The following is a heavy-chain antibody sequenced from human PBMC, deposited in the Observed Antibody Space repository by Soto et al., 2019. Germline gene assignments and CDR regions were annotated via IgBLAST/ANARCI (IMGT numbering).Heavy chain of an antibody. J-gene: IGHJ6*02. V-gene: IGHV4-4*02. CDR1: GGSISSSNW. Sequence: QVQLQESGPGLVKPSGTLSLTCAVSGGSISSSNWWSWVRQPPGKGLEWIGEIYHSGSTNYNPSLTRRVTISVDKSKSQFSLKLRSVTAAATAVYYCRTYGEATDYYYYGMDVWGQGTTVTVSS. D-gene: IGHD4-17*01. CDR3: RTYGEATDYYYYGMDV. CDR2: IYHSGST.